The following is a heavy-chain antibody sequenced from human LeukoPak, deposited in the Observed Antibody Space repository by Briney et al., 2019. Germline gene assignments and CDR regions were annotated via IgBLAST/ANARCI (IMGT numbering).Heavy chain of an antibody. V-gene: IGHV3-73*01. CDR2: IRSKPQSYAT. Sequence: GGSLRLSCAASGFTFSDSAIHWVRQASGKGLEWVGRIRSKPQSYATAYDESLEGRFTISRDDSKNTAYLQMSSLKIEDTAVYYCTRVGPSTVVDYWGQGTQVTVSS. CDR1: GFTFSDSA. CDR3: TRVGPSTVVDY. D-gene: IGHD1-26*01. J-gene: IGHJ4*02.